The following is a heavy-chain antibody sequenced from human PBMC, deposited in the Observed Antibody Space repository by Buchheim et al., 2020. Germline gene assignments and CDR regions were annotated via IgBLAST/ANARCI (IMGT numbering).Heavy chain of an antibody. Sequence: QVQLQQWGAGLLKPSETLSLTCAVYGGSFSGYYWSWIRQPPGKGLEWIGEINHSGSTNYNPSLKSRVTISVDTSKNKFSLKLSSVTAADTAVYYCARGERWLQIGGIYWGQGTL. CDR1: GGSFSGYY. D-gene: IGHD5-24*01. CDR2: INHSGST. V-gene: IGHV4-34*01. J-gene: IGHJ4*02. CDR3: ARGERWLQIGGIY.